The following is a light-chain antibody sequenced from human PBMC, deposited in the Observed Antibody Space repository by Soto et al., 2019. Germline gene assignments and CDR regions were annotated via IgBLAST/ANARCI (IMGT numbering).Light chain of an antibody. J-gene: IGLJ1*01. V-gene: IGLV2-14*03. Sequence: QSVLTQPASVSGSPGQSITISCSGTTNDVGGYNYVSWYQQHPGKAPKLLIYGVTDRPSGVSSRFSGSKSGNAASLTISGLQAEDEGDYYCSSYTSSSTRVFGTGTKVTVL. CDR3: SSYTSSSTRV. CDR1: TNDVGGYNY. CDR2: GVT.